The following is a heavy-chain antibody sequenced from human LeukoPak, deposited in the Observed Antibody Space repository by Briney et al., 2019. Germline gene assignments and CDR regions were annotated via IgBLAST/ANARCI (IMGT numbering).Heavy chain of an antibody. J-gene: IGHJ5*02. Sequence: SETLSLTCAVYGGSFSGYYWSWIRQPPGKGLERIGEINHSGSTNYNPSLKSRVTISVDTSKNQFSLKLSSVTAADTAVYYCARGPNWFDPWGQGTLVTVSS. V-gene: IGHV4-34*01. CDR3: ARGPNWFDP. CDR2: INHSGST. CDR1: GGSFSGYY.